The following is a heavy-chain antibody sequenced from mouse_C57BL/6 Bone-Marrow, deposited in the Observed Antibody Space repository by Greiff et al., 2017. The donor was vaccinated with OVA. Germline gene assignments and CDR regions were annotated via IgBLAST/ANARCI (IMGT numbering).Heavy chain of an antibody. CDR2: IYPGDGDT. Sequence: QVQLKESGPELVKPGASVKISCKASGYAFSSSWMNWVKQRPGKGLEWIGRIYPGDGDTNYNGKFKGKATLTADKSSSTAYMQLSSLTSEDSAVYFCASYYGNSAMDYWGQGTSVTVSS. CDR1: GYAFSSSW. D-gene: IGHD2-1*01. V-gene: IGHV1-82*01. CDR3: ASYYGNSAMDY. J-gene: IGHJ4*01.